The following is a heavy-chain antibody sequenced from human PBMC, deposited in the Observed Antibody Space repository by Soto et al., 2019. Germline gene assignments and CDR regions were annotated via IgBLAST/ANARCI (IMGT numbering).Heavy chain of an antibody. V-gene: IGHV3-53*01. CDR1: GFTVSSNY. Sequence: EVQLVESGGGLIQPGGSLRLSCAASGFTVSSNYMSWVRQAPGKGLEWVSGIYSGGSTYYAGAVTDRFTISRENSKTTLYLQMNSLRAEDTAVYYCARDRPQGNSYWGQGTLVTVSS. CDR3: ARDRPQGNSY. D-gene: IGHD4-4*01. CDR2: IYSGGST. J-gene: IGHJ4*02.